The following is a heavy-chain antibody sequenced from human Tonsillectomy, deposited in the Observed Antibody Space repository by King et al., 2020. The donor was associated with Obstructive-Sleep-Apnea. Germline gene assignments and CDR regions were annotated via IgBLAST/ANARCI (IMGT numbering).Heavy chain of an antibody. Sequence: QLVQSGGGLVQPGRSLRLSCAASGFTFDDYAMHWVLQAPGKGLEWVSGIGWNSGSIGYADSVKGRFTISRDNAKNSLYLQMNSLRAEDTALYYCAKDTGWGATIFTCFDYWGQGTLVTVSS. D-gene: IGHD5-12*01. CDR2: IGWNSGSI. J-gene: IGHJ4*02. CDR3: AKDTGWGATIFTCFDY. CDR1: GFTFDDYA. V-gene: IGHV3-9*01.